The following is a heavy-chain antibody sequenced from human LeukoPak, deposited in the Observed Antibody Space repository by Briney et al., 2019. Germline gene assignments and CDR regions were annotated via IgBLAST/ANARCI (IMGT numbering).Heavy chain of an antibody. CDR2: INHSGST. V-gene: IGHV4-34*01. CDR3: ARLSGSYYRVGVRYFDY. D-gene: IGHD1-26*01. J-gene: IGHJ4*02. Sequence: SETRSLTCAVYGGTFSGYYWNWIRQPPGKGLEWIGEINHSGSTIYNPSLKSRVTISVDTSKNQFSLKLSSVTAADTAVYYCARLSGSYYRVGVRYFDYWGQGTQVTVSS. CDR1: GGTFSGYY.